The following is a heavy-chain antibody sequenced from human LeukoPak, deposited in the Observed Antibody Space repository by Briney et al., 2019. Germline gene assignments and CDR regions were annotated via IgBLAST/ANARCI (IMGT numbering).Heavy chain of an antibody. CDR2: IYYSGSS. CDR3: ARVPRSYYYYYYMDV. V-gene: IGHV4-59*01. Sequence: SETLSLTCTVSGGSISSYHWSWIRQPPGKGLEWPGYIYYSGSSNYNPSLKSRVTISVDTSKNQFSLKLSSVTAADTAVYYCARVPRSYYYYYYMDVWGKGTTVTVSS. J-gene: IGHJ6*03. CDR1: GGSISSYH.